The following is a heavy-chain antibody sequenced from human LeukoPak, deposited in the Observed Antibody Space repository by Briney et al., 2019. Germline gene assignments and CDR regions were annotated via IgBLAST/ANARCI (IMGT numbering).Heavy chain of an antibody. V-gene: IGHV4-34*01. J-gene: IGHJ4*02. CDR2: INHSGST. Sequence: SETLSLTCAVYGGSFSCYYWSWIRQPPGKGLEWIGEINHSGSTNYNPSLKSRVTISVATSKNQFSLKLSSVTAADTAVYYCARLPLWFGEFGFDYWGQGTLVTVSS. CDR1: GGSFSCYY. CDR3: ARLPLWFGEFGFDY. D-gene: IGHD3-10*01.